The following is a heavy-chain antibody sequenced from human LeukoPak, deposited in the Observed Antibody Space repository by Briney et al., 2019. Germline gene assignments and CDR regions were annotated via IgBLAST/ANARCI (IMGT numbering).Heavy chain of an antibody. CDR1: GGSISSYY. D-gene: IGHD6-19*01. Sequence: PSETLSLTCTVSGGSISSYYWSWIRQPPGKGLEWIGYIYYSGSTNYNPSLKSRVTISVDTSKNQFSLKLSSVTAADTAVYYCARGVEQWLVGNWFDPWGQGTLVTVSS. J-gene: IGHJ5*02. CDR2: IYYSGST. V-gene: IGHV4-59*12. CDR3: ARGVEQWLVGNWFDP.